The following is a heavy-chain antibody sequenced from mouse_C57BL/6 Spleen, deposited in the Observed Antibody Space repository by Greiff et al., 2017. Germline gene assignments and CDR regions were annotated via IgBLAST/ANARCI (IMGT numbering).Heavy chain of an antibody. D-gene: IGHD2-4*01. J-gene: IGHJ4*01. CDR2: INPNYGTT. V-gene: IGHV1-39*01. CDR3: ARDPYYDYGYYAMDY. Sequence: EWIGVINPNYGTTSYNQKFKGKATLTVDQSSSTAYMQLNSLTSEDSAVYYCARDPYYDYGYYAMDYWGQGTSVTVSS.